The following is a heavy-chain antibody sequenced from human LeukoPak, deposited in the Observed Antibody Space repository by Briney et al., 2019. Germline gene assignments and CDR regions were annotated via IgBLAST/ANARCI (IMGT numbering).Heavy chain of an antibody. V-gene: IGHV3-21*01. CDR2: ISSSSSYI. D-gene: IGHD3-16*01. CDR1: GFTFSSYA. J-gene: IGHJ5*02. Sequence: GGSLGLSCAASGFTFSSYAMSWVRQAPGKGLEWVSSISSSSSYIYYADSVKGRFTISRDNAKNSLYLQMNSLRAEDTAVYYCARSEGDLGFDPWGQGTLVTVSS. CDR3: ARSEGDLGFDP.